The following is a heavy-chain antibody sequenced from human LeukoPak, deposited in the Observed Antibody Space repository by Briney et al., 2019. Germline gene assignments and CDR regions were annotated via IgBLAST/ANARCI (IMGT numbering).Heavy chain of an antibody. J-gene: IGHJ3*02. CDR3: ARRWLQSYAFDI. Sequence: GSLRLSCAASGFTFSSYSMNWVRQAPGKGLEWVSSISSSSSYIYYADSVKGRFTISRDNAKKSLYLQMNSLRAEDTAVYYCARRWLQSYAFDIWGQGTMVTVSS. D-gene: IGHD5-24*01. CDR2: ISSSSSYI. CDR1: GFTFSSYS. V-gene: IGHV3-21*01.